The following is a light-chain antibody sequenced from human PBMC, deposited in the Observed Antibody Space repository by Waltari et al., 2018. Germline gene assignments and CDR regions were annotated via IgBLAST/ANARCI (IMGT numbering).Light chain of an antibody. V-gene: IGKV3-11*01. J-gene: IGKJ1*01. CDR2: DAS. CDR1: QNIGTY. Sequence: ETVLTQSPATLSLSPGEKATLSCRASQNIGTYLTWFQQRPGQAPRLLIHDASNRATGIPARFSGSGSRTDFSLTISSLEPEYSAVYYRQQRSYWPRTFGQGTKVEIK. CDR3: QQRSYWPRT.